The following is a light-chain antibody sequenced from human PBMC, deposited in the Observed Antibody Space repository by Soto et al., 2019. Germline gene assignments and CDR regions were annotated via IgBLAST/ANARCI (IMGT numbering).Light chain of an antibody. Sequence: DIQMTQSPSSLSASVGDRVTITCQASQDISNSLNWYQQKPGKAPKLLIYDASTLETGVPSRFSGSGSGTDFTFTISSLQPEDIATYYCQQFDHLPMYTFGQETKLEIK. CDR1: QDISNS. J-gene: IGKJ2*01. CDR2: DAS. CDR3: QQFDHLPMYT. V-gene: IGKV1-33*01.